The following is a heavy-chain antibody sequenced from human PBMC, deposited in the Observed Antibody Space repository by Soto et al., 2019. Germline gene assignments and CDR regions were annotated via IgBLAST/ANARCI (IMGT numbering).Heavy chain of an antibody. V-gene: IGHV1-46*01. CDR1: GYTFTNYY. J-gene: IGHJ4*02. CDR2: INPTGGST. D-gene: IGHD3-3*01. CDR3: ARGGFWSDT. Sequence: GASVKVSCKASGYTFTNYYMHWVRQAPGQGLEWMGIINPTGGSTYYAQKFQGRVTMTSDTSTTTVYMELSSLRSEDTAVYYCARGGFWSDTWGQGTPVTVSS.